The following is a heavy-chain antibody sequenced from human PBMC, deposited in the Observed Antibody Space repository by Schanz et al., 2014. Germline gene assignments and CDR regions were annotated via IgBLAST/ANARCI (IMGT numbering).Heavy chain of an antibody. Sequence: VQLLDSGGGLVQPGGSLRLSCAVSGFTVSSNHMSWVRQAPGKGLEWVALISNDGSIKYYADSVEGRFTISRDNAKNSLYLQMNSLKTEDTAMYYCARRASCSRIGCPFDSWGQGTLVTVSS. D-gene: IGHD2-2*01. CDR3: ARRASCSRIGCPFDS. V-gene: IGHV3-30-3*01. J-gene: IGHJ4*02. CDR2: ISNDGSIK. CDR1: GFTVSSNH.